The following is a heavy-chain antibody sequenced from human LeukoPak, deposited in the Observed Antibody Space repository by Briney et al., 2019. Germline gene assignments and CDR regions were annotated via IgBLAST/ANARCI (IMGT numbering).Heavy chain of an antibody. V-gene: IGHV4-39*07. D-gene: IGHD1-26*01. CDR3: ARRIDSGSYFDDY. Sequence: PSETLSLTCTVSGGSISSSSYYWGWIRQPPGKGLEWIGSIYYSGSTNYNPSLKSRVTISVDKSKNQFSLKLSSVTAADTAVYYCARRIDSGSYFDDYWGQGTLVTVSS. CDR2: IYYSGST. J-gene: IGHJ4*02. CDR1: GGSISSSSYY.